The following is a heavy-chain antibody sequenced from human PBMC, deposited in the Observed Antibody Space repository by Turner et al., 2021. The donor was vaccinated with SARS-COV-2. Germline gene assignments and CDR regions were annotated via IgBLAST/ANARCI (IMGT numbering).Heavy chain of an antibody. Sequence: EVQLVESGGGLVQPGGSLRLSCAASGFTFSSYWKSWVRQAPGNGLEWVANIDQDRSEKYYVGSVKGRFTISRDNAKNSLYLQVNSLRAEDTAVYYCARSELGLFFDYWGQGTLVTVSS. CDR3: ARSELGLFFDY. CDR1: GFTFSSYW. CDR2: IDQDRSEK. J-gene: IGHJ4*02. V-gene: IGHV3-7*04. D-gene: IGHD7-27*01.